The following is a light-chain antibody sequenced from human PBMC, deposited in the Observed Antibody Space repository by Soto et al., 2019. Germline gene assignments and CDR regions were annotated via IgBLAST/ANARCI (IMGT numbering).Light chain of an antibody. J-gene: IGKJ2*02. V-gene: IGKV3-20*01. Sequence: EIVLTQSPGTLSLSPGERATLSCRASQSVSSSYLAWYQQRPGQAPRLLIYGASSRATGIPDRFSGSGSGTDFTLTISRLEPEDFAVYYCPQYGSPPGTFGQGTKLEIK. CDR1: QSVSSSY. CDR2: GAS. CDR3: PQYGSPPGT.